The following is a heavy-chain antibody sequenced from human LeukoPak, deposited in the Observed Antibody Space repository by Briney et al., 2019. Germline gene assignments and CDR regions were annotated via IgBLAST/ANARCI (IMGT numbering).Heavy chain of an antibody. Sequence: SETLSLTCTVSGGSISSGDYYWSWIRQPPGKGLEWIGYIYYSGSTYYNPSLKSRVTISVDTSKNQFSLKLSSVTAADTAVYYCARALVVVPAAIDDWGQGTLVTVSS. V-gene: IGHV4-30-4*01. J-gene: IGHJ4*02. CDR1: GGSISSGDYY. CDR3: ARALVVVPAAIDD. CDR2: IYYSGST. D-gene: IGHD2-2*02.